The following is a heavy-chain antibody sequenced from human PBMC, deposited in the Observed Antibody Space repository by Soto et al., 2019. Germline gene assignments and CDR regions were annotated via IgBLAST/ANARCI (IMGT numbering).Heavy chain of an antibody. CDR3: AKRNWGGWYFDL. J-gene: IGHJ2*01. CDR1: GFTFSSYD. V-gene: IGHV3-23*01. D-gene: IGHD7-27*01. Sequence: EVQLLESGGGLVQPGGSLRLSCAASGFTFSSYDMSWVRQAPGKGLEWVSVISGSGGSTYYADSVKGRFTISRDNSKNTLYLQMNSLRAEDTAVYYCAKRNWGGWYFDLWGRGTPVTVSS. CDR2: ISGSGGST.